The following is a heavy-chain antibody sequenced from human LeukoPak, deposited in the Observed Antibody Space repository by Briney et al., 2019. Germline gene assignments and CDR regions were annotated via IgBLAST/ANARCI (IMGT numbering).Heavy chain of an antibody. V-gene: IGHV3-33*08. J-gene: IGHJ4*02. D-gene: IGHD3-16*01. CDR3: ARVTGGDMITYGGLDY. CDR1: GFTFSSYG. Sequence: SLRLSCAASGFTFSSYGMHWVRQAPGKGLEWVAVIWYDGSNKYYADSVKGRFTISRDNSKNTLYLQMNSLRAEDTAVYYCARVTGGDMITYGGLDYWGQGTLVTVSS. CDR2: IWYDGSNK.